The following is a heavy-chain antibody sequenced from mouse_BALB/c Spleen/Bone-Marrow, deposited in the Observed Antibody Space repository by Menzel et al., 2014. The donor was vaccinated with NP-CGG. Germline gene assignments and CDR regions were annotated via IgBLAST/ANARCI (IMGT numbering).Heavy chain of an antibody. J-gene: IGHJ3*01. CDR2: IHPSDSET. D-gene: IGHD2-1*01. V-gene: IGHV1-61*01. CDR1: GYSFTTYW. Sequence: QVQLQHPGTEVVRPGASVKLSCKASGYSFTTYWMNWVKQRPGQGLEWIGMIHPSDSETRLNQKFKDKATLTVDKSSSTAYMQLNSPTSEDSAVYYCAREKVYYGISWFAYWGQGTLVTVSA. CDR3: AREKVYYGISWFAY.